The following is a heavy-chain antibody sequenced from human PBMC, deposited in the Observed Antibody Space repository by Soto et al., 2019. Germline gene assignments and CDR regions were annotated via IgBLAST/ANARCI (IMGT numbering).Heavy chain of an antibody. CDR1: GYSFTSYW. CDR3: ARHPVGSGEEGWFDP. V-gene: IGHV5-51*01. Sequence: GESLKISCKGSGYSFTSYWIGWVRQMPGKGLEWMGIIYPGDSDTRYSPSFQGQVTISADKSISTAYLQWSSLKASDTAMYYCARHPVGSGEEGWFDPWGQGTLVTVSS. D-gene: IGHD3-10*01. J-gene: IGHJ5*02. CDR2: IYPGDSDT.